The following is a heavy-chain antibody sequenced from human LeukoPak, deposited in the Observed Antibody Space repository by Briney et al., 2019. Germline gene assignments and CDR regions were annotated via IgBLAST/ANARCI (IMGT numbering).Heavy chain of an antibody. Sequence: KPSETLSLTCTVSGGSISSYYWSWIRQPPGKGLDWIGYIYYSGSINYNPSLKSRVTISVDTSKNQFSQKLSSVTAADTAVYYCARRVVPAAIRDWLDPWGQGTLVTVSS. D-gene: IGHD2-2*02. CDR2: IYYSGSI. J-gene: IGHJ5*02. CDR1: GGSISSYY. V-gene: IGHV4-59*12. CDR3: ARRVVPAAIRDWLDP.